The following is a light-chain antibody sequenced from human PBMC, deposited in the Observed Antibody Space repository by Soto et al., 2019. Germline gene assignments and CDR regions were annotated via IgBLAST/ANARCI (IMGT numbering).Light chain of an antibody. CDR3: CSYADSSTYV. Sequence: QSALTQPASVSGSPGQSITLSCTGTSSDVGYYNVVSCYQQHPGKAPKLMIYEGSKRPSGVSNRFSGSKSGNTASLTISGLQAEDEADYYCCSYADSSTYVFGTGTKLTVL. CDR2: EGS. J-gene: IGLJ1*01. CDR1: SSDVGYYNV. V-gene: IGLV2-23*01.